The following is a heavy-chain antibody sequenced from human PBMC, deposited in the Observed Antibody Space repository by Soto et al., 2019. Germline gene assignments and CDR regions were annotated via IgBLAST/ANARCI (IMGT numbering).Heavy chain of an antibody. CDR2: IYWDDDK. CDR1: GFSLSTSGVG. CDR3: ARYFYESSDYSPWDYGMDV. J-gene: IGHJ6*02. V-gene: IGHV2-5*02. Sequence: QITLKESGPTLVKPTQTLTLTCTLSGFSLSTSGVGVGWIRQTPEKALEWLALIYWDDDKRYSPSLKSRLTISKITSKNQVVLTMTNMHPVDTATYYWARYFYESSDYSPWDYGMDVWGQGTTVTVSS. D-gene: IGHD3-22*01.